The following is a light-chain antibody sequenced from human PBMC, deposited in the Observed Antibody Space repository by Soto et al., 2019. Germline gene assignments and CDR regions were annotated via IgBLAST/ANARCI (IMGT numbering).Light chain of an antibody. CDR3: QQYGTSHPYT. CDR2: GAS. CDR1: QSVSGIY. V-gene: IGKV3-20*01. J-gene: IGKJ2*01. Sequence: EILLTQSPGTLSLSPGESATLSCRASQSVSGIYLAWYQQKPGQAPRLIIYGASSRATGIPDRFSGSGSGTEFTLTISRLEPEDFALYYCQQYGTSHPYTFGQGTKVDIK.